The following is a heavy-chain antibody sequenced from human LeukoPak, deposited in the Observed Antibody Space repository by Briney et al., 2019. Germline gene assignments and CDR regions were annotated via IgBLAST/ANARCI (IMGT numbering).Heavy chain of an antibody. V-gene: IGHV3-30*18. J-gene: IGHJ4*02. CDR1: GFTFGSYA. CDR2: TSYDGSTE. Sequence: PGGSLRLSCAASGFTFGSYAMHWVRQAPGKGQEWVAYTSYDGSTEYYADSVKGRFTIYRDNSKDTLYLQMNSLRAEDTAVYFCAKDQYSRDYFDLDYWGQGTLVTVSP. CDR3: AKDQYSRDYFDLDY. D-gene: IGHD4-17*01.